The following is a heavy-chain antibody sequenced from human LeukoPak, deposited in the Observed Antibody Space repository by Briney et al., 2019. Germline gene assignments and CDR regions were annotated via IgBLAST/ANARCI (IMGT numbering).Heavy chain of an antibody. CDR3: ARGGSLSAYDS. CDR2: MSSDGGTT. D-gene: IGHD2/OR15-2a*01. CDR1: GFTLTNFA. Sequence: GGSLRLSCATSGFTLTNFAMHWVRQAPGKGLEYVSAMSSDGGTTYYANSVKGRFTMSRDKSKNAVYLQMGSPRPDDMAVYYCARGGSLSAYDSWGQGTLVTVSS. V-gene: IGHV3-64*01. J-gene: IGHJ4*02.